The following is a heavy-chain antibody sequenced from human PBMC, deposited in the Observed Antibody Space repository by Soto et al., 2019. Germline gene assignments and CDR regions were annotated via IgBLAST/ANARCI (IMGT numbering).Heavy chain of an antibody. V-gene: IGHV3-48*01. CDR3: AREEVVVAATQADNDYYYYMDV. CDR1: GFTFSSYS. D-gene: IGHD2-15*01. Sequence: GESLKISCAASGFTFSSYSMNWVRQAPGKGLEWVSYISSSSSTIYYADSVKGRFTISRDNAKNSLYLQMNSLRAEDTAVYYCAREEVVVAATQADNDYYYYMDVWGKGTTVTVSS. CDR2: ISSSSSTI. J-gene: IGHJ6*03.